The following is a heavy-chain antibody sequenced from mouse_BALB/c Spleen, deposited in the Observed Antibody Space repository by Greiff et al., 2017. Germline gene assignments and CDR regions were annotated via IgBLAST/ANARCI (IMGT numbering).Heavy chain of an antibody. Sequence: VQLQQSGPGLVAPSQCLSITCTVSGFSLTTYGVHWVRQPPGKGLEWLGVIWAGGSTNYNSALMSRLSISKDNSKSQVFLKINSLQTDDTAMYYCAREGPNYCDYWGQGTTLTGSS. J-gene: IGHJ2*01. CDR1: GFSLTTYG. V-gene: IGHV2-9*02. CDR3: AREGPNYCDY. CDR2: IWAGGST.